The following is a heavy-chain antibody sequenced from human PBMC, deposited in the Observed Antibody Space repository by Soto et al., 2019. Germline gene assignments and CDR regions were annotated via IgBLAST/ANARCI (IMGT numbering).Heavy chain of an antibody. D-gene: IGHD3-16*01. CDR2: IHPSGGDT. J-gene: IGHJ3*02. CDR1: GYTFITYY. V-gene: IGHV1-46*01. Sequence: GASVKVSCKASGYTFITYYIHWVRQAPGQGLEWMGRIHPSGGDTYYAQKFQGRVTMTRDTSTSTVYMELSSLTSEDTAVYYCARLWGAYDGFDIWGQGTMVTVSS. CDR3: ARLWGAYDGFDI.